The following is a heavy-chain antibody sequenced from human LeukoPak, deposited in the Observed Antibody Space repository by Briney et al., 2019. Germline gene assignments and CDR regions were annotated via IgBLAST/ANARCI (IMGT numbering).Heavy chain of an antibody. J-gene: IGHJ4*02. D-gene: IGHD3-10*01. V-gene: IGHV3-21*01. CDR3: ARAQWFGEYLDY. CDR2: ISSSSYI. Sequence: GGSLRLSCAASGFTFSSYSMNWVRQAPGKGLEWVSSISSSSYIYYADSVKGRFTISRDNAKNSLYLQMNSLRAEDTAVYYCARAQWFGEYLDYWGQGTLVTVSS. CDR1: GFTFSSYS.